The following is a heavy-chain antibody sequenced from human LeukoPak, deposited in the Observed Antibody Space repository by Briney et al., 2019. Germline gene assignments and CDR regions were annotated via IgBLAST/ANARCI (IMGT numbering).Heavy chain of an antibody. CDR1: GFTFSSYA. Sequence: PGGSLRLSCAASGFTFSSYAMHWVRQAPGKGLEYVSAISSNGGSTYYANSVKGRFTIPRDNSKNTLYLQMGSLRAEDMAVYYCAALTPYYYMDVWGKGTTVTVSS. D-gene: IGHD3-9*01. CDR3: AALTPYYYMDV. V-gene: IGHV3-64*01. J-gene: IGHJ6*03. CDR2: ISSNGGST.